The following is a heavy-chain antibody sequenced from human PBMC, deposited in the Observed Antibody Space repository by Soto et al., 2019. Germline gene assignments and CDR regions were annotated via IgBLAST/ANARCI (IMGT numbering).Heavy chain of an antibody. CDR1: GGSISNADYH. V-gene: IGHV4-30-4*01. CDR2: IYYSGSS. CDR3: ARAIVVTVGGMDG. Sequence: QVQLQESGPGLVKPSQTLSLTCTVSGGSISNADYHWSWVRQPPGKGLEWIGYIYYSGSSFFNPSLKSRVTMSKDTSKNQFSLRLTSVTAADTAVYYCARAIVVTVGGMDGWGRGTTVTVSS. D-gene: IGHD5-12*01. J-gene: IGHJ6*02.